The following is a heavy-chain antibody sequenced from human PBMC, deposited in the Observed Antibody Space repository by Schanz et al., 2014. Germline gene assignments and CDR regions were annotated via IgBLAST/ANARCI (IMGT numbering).Heavy chain of an antibody. D-gene: IGHD3-10*01. Sequence: EVQLVESGGGVVRPGGSLRLSCAASGFTFSTYYMNWVRQAPGKGLEWVSSISSSSSYISYADSVKGRFTISRDNAKNSLYLQMNSLRAEDTALYYCAKDGIMVQGVIWERYFDSWGQGTLVTVSS. V-gene: IGHV3-21*04. CDR1: GFTFSTYY. J-gene: IGHJ4*02. CDR2: ISSSSSYI. CDR3: AKDGIMVQGVIWERYFDS.